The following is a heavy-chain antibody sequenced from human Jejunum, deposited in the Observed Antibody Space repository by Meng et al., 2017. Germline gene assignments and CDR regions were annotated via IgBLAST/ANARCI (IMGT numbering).Heavy chain of an antibody. CDR3: AREYSSGWNFDF. J-gene: IGHJ4*02. D-gene: IGHD6-19*01. Sequence: GGSLRLSCAASQFTFSSYKFHWVRQAPGKGLEWVSYISSSADTIHYADSVKGRFTISRDNAKNSLYLQMNSLRAEDTAVYYCAREYSSGWNFDFWGQGTLVTVSS. CDR2: ISSSADTI. CDR1: QFTFSSYK. V-gene: IGHV3-48*03.